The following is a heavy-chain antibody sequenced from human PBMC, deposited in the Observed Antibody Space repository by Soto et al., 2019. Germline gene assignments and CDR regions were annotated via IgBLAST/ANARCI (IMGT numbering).Heavy chain of an antibody. V-gene: IGHV3-23*01. D-gene: IGHD3-22*01. CDR2: ISGSGGST. CDR1: GFTFSSYA. CDR3: AKDIGLVGVYYDSSGYSFDY. J-gene: IGHJ4*02. Sequence: PGGSLRLSCAASGFTFSSYAMSWVRQAPGKVLEWVSAISGSGGSTYYADSVKGRFTISRDNSKNTLYLQMNSLRAEDTAVYYCAKDIGLVGVYYDSSGYSFDYWGQGTLVTVSS.